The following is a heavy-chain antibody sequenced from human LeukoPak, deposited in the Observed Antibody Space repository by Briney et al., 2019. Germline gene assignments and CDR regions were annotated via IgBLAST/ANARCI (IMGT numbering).Heavy chain of an antibody. CDR1: GFAFNSFS. CDR2: ISYDGTNT. V-gene: IGHV3-30*04. CDR3: ARGRVYNYGLLGYFDL. J-gene: IGHJ2*01. D-gene: IGHD5-24*01. Sequence: GGSLRLSCIVSGFAFNSFSMDWVRQAPGKGLEWVAIISYDGTNTYYADSVKGRFTISRDNSKNSLYLQMNTLRADDTAVYYCARGRVYNYGLLGYFDLWGRGTLVSVSS.